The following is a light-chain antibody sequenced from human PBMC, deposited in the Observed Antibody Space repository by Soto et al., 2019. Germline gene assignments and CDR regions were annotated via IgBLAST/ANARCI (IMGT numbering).Light chain of an antibody. Sequence: QSVLTQPASVSGSPGQSITISCTGTSSDVGGYNYVSWYQQHPGKAPKLMIYEVSNRPSGVSNRVSGSKSGNTASLPISGPQAEDEADYYCSSYTSGSTPHVFGTGTKLTVL. CDR1: SSDVGGYNY. CDR2: EVS. J-gene: IGLJ1*01. V-gene: IGLV2-14*01. CDR3: SSYTSGSTPHV.